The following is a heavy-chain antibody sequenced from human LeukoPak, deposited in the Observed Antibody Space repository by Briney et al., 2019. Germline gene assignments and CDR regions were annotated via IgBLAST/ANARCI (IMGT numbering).Heavy chain of an antibody. CDR3: ARPPSRGYSSSFEY. Sequence: GESLKISCKGSGYSFSTYWIAWVRPMPGKGLEWMGIIYLEESNIRYSPSFQGQVTISADKSISTAYLQWSSLKASDTAIYYCARPPSRGYSSSFEYWGQGTLVTVSS. J-gene: IGHJ4*02. D-gene: IGHD2-2*03. V-gene: IGHV5-51*01. CDR2: IYLEESNI. CDR1: GYSFSTYW.